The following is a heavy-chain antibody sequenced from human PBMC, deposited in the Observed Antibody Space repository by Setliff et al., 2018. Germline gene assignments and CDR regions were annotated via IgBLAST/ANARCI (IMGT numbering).Heavy chain of an antibody. D-gene: IGHD3-3*01. V-gene: IGHV3-21*01. J-gene: IGHJ5*02. CDR1: GFTFSSYS. CDR3: VRDKLRFLENWFDP. Sequence: RLSCAASGFTFSSYSMNWVRQAPGKGLEWVSSISSSSSYIYYADSVKGRFTISRDNAKNSLYLQMNSLRAEDTAVYYCVRDKLRFLENWFDPWGQGTLGTSPQ. CDR2: ISSSSSYI.